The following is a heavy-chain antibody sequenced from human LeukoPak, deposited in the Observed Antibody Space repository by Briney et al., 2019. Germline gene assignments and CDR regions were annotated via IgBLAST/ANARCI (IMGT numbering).Heavy chain of an antibody. CDR3: VVATISAEYFQH. D-gene: IGHD5-24*01. CDR1: GFTFSGSA. V-gene: IGHV3-73*01. Sequence: GGSLRLSCAASGFTFSGSAMHWVRQASGKGLEWVGRIRSKANSYATAYAASVKGRFTIYRDDSKNTAYLQMNSLKTEDTAVYYCVVATISAEYFQHWGQGTLVTVSS. CDR2: IRSKANSYAT. J-gene: IGHJ1*01.